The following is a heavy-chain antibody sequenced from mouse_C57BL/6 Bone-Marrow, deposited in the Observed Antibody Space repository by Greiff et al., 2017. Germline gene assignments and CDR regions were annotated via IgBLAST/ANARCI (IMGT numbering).Heavy chain of an antibody. J-gene: IGHJ2*03. CDR2: ISSGSSTI. V-gene: IGHV5-17*01. Sequence: DVKLQESGGGLVKPGGSLKLSCAASGFTFSDYGMHWVRQAPERGLEWVAYISSGSSTIYYADTVKGRFTISRDNPKTTLFLQMTSLRSEDADMCYGEREGGLDYWGQGTRLTVSS. CDR1: GFTFSDYG. CDR3: EREGGLDY.